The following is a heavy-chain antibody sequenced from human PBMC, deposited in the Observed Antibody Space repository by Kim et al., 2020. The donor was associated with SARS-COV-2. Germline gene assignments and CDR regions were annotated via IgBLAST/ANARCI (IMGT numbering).Heavy chain of an antibody. CDR2: ISGSGGST. CDR1: GFTFSSYA. D-gene: IGHD3-9*01. J-gene: IGHJ4*02. V-gene: IGHV3-23*01. Sequence: GGSLRLSCAASGFTFSSYAMSWVRQAPGKGLEWVSAISGSGGSTYYADSVKGRFTISRDNSKNTLYLQMNSLRAEDTAVYYCAKDCPYYGILAGLLGEASACYWVQGTLVTVSS. CDR3: AKDCPYYGILAGLLGEASACY.